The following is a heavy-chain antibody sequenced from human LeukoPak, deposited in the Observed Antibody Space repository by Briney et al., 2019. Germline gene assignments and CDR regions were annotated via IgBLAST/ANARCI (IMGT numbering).Heavy chain of an antibody. J-gene: IGHJ4*02. CDR3: ASYYCSGGSCYLDY. V-gene: IGHV4-59*08. D-gene: IGHD2-15*01. Sequence: SETLSLTCTVSGGSISSYYWSWIRQPPGKGLEWIGYIYYSGSTNYNPSLKSRVTISVDTSKNQFSLKLSSVTAADTAVYYCASYYCSGGSCYLDYWGQGTLVTGSS. CDR1: GGSISSYY. CDR2: IYYSGST.